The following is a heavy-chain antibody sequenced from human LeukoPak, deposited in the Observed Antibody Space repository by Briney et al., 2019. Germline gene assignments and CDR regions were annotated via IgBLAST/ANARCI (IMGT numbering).Heavy chain of an antibody. CDR3: ARFRRRELREDAFDI. J-gene: IGHJ3*02. Sequence: PGGSLRLSCAASGFTFSSYWMSWVRQAPGKGLEWVANIKQDGSEKYYVDSVKGRFTISRDNAKNSLYLQMNSLRAEDTAVYYCARFRRRELREDAFDIWGQGTMVTVSS. CDR1: GFTFSSYW. D-gene: IGHD1-26*01. V-gene: IGHV3-7*01. CDR2: IKQDGSEK.